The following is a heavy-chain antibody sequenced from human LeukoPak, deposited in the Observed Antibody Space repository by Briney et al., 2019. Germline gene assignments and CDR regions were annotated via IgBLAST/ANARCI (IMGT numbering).Heavy chain of an antibody. Sequence: GGSLRLSCAASGFTFSSYSMNWVRQAPGKGLEWVSSISSSSSYIYYADSVKGRFTISRDNAKNSRYLQMNSLRAEDTAVYYCARDPTIGSSGGDAFDIWGQGTMVTVSS. CDR2: ISSSSSYI. D-gene: IGHD6-19*01. V-gene: IGHV3-21*01. CDR1: GFTFSSYS. J-gene: IGHJ3*02. CDR3: ARDPTIGSSGGDAFDI.